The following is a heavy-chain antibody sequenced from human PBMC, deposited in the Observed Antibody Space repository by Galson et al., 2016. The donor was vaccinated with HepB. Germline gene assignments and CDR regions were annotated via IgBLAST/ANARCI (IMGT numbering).Heavy chain of an antibody. D-gene: IGHD2-21*01. Sequence: SETLSLTCAVSGGSIIGTNWWSWVRQSPGKGLEWIGEISHTGSTNYNPSLKTRVTMSVDKSKNQVSLKMTSVTAADTAMYYCARGRGGGPSVRLWWFDPWGQGTQVTVSS. CDR2: ISHTGST. J-gene: IGHJ5*02. CDR3: ARGRGGGPSVRLWWFDP. V-gene: IGHV4-4*02. CDR1: GGSIIGTNW.